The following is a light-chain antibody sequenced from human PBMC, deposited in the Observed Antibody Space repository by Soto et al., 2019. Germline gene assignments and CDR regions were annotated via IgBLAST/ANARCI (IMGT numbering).Light chain of an antibody. V-gene: IGKV3-11*01. CDR2: DAS. CDR3: QQRSNWPLP. CDR1: QSVSSY. J-gene: IGKJ4*01. Sequence: EIVLTQSPATLSLSPGERATLSCRASQSVSSYLAWYQQKPGQAPRLLIYDASNRATGIPARFSGSGSGTDLPLPISSLEPEDFAVYYCQQRSNWPLPFGGGTKVEIK.